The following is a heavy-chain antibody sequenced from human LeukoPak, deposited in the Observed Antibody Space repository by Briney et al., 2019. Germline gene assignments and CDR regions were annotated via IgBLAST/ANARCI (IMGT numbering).Heavy chain of an antibody. CDR2: INHSGST. D-gene: IGHD6-6*01. CDR3: ARKRYSSSSRRSWFDP. V-gene: IGHV4-34*01. J-gene: IGHJ5*02. Sequence: SETLSLTCAVYGGSFSGYYWSWIRQPPGKGLEWIGEINHSGSTNYNPSLKSRVTISVDTSKNQFSLKLSSVTAADTAVYYCARKRYSSSSRRSWFDPWGQGTLVTVSS. CDR1: GGSFSGYY.